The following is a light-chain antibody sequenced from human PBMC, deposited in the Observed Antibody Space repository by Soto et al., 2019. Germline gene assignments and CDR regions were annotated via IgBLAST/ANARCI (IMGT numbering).Light chain of an antibody. CDR2: LNSDGSH. J-gene: IGLJ2*01. V-gene: IGLV4-69*01. CDR1: SGHSSYA. Sequence: QLVLTKSPSASASLGASVKLTSTLSSGHSSYAIAWHQQQPEKGPRYLMKLNSDGSHSKGDGIPDRFSGSSSGAERYLTISSLQSEDEADYYCQTWGTGIQVFGGGTKVTVL. CDR3: QTWGTGIQV.